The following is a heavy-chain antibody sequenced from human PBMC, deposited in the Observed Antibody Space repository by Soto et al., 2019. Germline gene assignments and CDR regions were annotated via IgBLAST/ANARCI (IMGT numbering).Heavy chain of an antibody. J-gene: IGHJ6*02. D-gene: IGHD3-3*01. CDR1: GFTFSSYG. V-gene: IGHV3-33*01. CDR2: IWYDGSNK. Sequence: QVQLVESGGGVVQPGRSLRLSCAASGFTFSSYGMHWVRQAPGKGPEWVAVIWYDGSNKYYADSVKGRFTISRDNSKNTLYLQMNSLRAEDTAVYYCARETYYDFWSGYSPYYYYDGMDVWGQGTTVTVSS. CDR3: ARETYYDFWSGYSPYYYYDGMDV.